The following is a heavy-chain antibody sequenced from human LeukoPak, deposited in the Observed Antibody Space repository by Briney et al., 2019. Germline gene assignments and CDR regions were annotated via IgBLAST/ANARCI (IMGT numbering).Heavy chain of an antibody. CDR3: ARSHNGIYCSGGSCYWFEDY. J-gene: IGHJ4*02. CDR1: GYTFTSYA. CDR2: INAGNGNT. V-gene: IGHV1-3*03. Sequence: GASVKVSCKASGYTFTSYAMHWVRQAPGQRLEWMGWINAGNGNTKYSQEFQGRVTITRDTSASTAYMELSSLRSEDMAVYYCARSHNGIYCSGGSCYWFEDYWGQGTLVTVSS. D-gene: IGHD2-15*01.